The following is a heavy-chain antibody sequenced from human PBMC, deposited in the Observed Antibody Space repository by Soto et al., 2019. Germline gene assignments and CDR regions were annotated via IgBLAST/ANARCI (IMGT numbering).Heavy chain of an antibody. CDR2: INPNSGGT. CDR3: ARDQQVRGRGKWFDP. J-gene: IGHJ5*02. D-gene: IGHD3-10*01. V-gene: IGHV1-2*04. CDR1: GYTFTGYY. Sequence: ASVKVSCKASGYTFTGYYMHWVRQAPGQGLEWMGWINPNSGGTNYAQKFQGWVTMTRDTSISTAYMELSRLRSDDTAVYYCARDQQVRGRGKWFDPWGQGTLVTVSS.